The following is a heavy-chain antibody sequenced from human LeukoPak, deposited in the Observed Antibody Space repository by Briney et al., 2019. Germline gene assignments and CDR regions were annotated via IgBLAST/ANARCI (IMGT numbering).Heavy chain of an antibody. V-gene: IGHV4-59*01. CDR1: GGSISSYY. CDR3: ASLRWRSYYDTSGYSQPFDY. J-gene: IGHJ4*02. Sequence: PSETLSLTCTVSGGSISSYYWSWIRQPPGKGLEWIGYIYYSGSTNYNPSLKSRVTISVDTSKNQFSLKLSSVTAADTAVYYCASLRWRSYYDTSGYSQPFDYWGQGTLVTVSS. D-gene: IGHD3-22*01. CDR2: IYYSGST.